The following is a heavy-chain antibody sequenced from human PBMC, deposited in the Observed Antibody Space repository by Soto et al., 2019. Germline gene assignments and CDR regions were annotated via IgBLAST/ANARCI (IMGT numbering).Heavy chain of an antibody. J-gene: IGHJ6*02. CDR2: ICPADSNT. CDR1: GYTFVSYC. Sequence: PGESLKISCKASGYTFVSYCIAWVRQMPGKGLEWMGIICPADSNTRYSPSFQGQVTMSADKSINTAYLQWSSLKASDTAMYYCARQEGSTASFYYGVDVWGRGTTVTVSS. V-gene: IGHV5-51*01. D-gene: IGHD2-21*02. CDR3: ARQEGSTASFYYGVDV.